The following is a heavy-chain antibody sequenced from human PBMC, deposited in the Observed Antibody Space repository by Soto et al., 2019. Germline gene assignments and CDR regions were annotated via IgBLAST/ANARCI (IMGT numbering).Heavy chain of an antibody. CDR3: TRMPKDYYDSSGYVFDY. CDR1: GFTFGDYA. D-gene: IGHD3-22*01. J-gene: IGHJ4*02. Sequence: GGSLRLSCTASGFTFGDYAMSWFRQAPGKGLEWVGFIRSKAYGGTTEYAASVKGRFTISRDDSKSIAYLQMNSLKTEDTAVYYCTRMPKDYYDSSGYVFDYWGQGTLVTVSS. V-gene: IGHV3-49*03. CDR2: IRSKAYGGTT.